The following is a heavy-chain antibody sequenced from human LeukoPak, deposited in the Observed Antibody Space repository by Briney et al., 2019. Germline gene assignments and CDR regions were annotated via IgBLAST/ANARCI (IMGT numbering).Heavy chain of an antibody. CDR3: ARGHLLSYYYYMDV. CDR2: ISAYNGNT. V-gene: IGHV1-18*01. CDR1: GYTFTSYG. Sequence: GASVKVSCKASGYTFTSYGISWVRQAPGQGLEWMGWISAYNGNTNYAQKFQGRVTMTRNASISTAYMELSSLRSEDTAVYYCARGHLLSYYYYMDVWGKGTTVTISS. J-gene: IGHJ6*03. D-gene: IGHD2-21*01.